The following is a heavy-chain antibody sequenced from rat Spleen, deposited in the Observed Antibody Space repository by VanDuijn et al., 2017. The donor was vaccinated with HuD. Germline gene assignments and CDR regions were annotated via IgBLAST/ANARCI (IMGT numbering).Heavy chain of an antibody. V-gene: IGHV2-4*01. CDR2: IWNGGST. CDR3: ARANFEY. J-gene: IGHJ2*01. Sequence: QVQLKESGPGLVQPSQTLSLTCSVSGFSLTNYGVSWVRQPPRKGLEWIGAIWNGGSTDYNSAVQSRLSISRDTSKSQVFLKMNSLQPEDTGTYYCARANFEYWGQGVMVTVSS. CDR1: GFSLTNYG.